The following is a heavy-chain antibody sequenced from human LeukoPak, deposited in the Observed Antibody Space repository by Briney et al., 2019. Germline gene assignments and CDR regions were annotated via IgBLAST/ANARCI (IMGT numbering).Heavy chain of an antibody. CDR2: ISYDGSNK. J-gene: IGHJ6*02. CDR3: AKSSTYYYYGMDV. CDR1: GFTFSSYG. D-gene: IGHD6-19*01. Sequence: PGGSLRLSCAASGFTFSSYGMHWVRQAPGKGLEWVAVISYDGSNKYYADSVKGRFTISRDNSKNTLYLQMISLRAEDTAVYYCAKSSTYYYYGMDVWGQGTTVTVSS. V-gene: IGHV3-30*18.